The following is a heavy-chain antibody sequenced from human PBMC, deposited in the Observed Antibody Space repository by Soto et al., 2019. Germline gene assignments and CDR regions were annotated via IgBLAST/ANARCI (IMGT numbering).Heavy chain of an antibody. D-gene: IGHD2-2*01. CDR1: GFTFSSYW. V-gene: IGHV3-7*01. CDR2: IKQDGSEK. Sequence: GSLRLSCAASGFTFSSYWMSWVRQAPGKGLEWVANIKQDGSEKYYVDSVKGRFTISRDNAKNSLYLQMKSLRAEDTAVYYCARDHCSSTSCYRGDAFDIWGQGTMVTVSS. J-gene: IGHJ3*02. CDR3: ARDHCSSTSCYRGDAFDI.